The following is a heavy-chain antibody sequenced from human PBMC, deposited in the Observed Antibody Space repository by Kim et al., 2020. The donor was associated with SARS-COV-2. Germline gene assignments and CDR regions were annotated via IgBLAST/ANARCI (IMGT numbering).Heavy chain of an antibody. V-gene: IGHV4-34*01. J-gene: IGHJ4*02. D-gene: IGHD2-2*01. CDR1: GGSFSGYY. Sequence: SETLSLTCAVYGGSFSGYYWSWIRQPPGKGLEWIGEINHSGSTNYNPSLKSRVTISVDTSKNQFSLKLSSVTAVDTAVYYCARATPVVPAAIKGGVNDYWGQGTLVTVSS. CDR2: INHSGST. CDR3: ARATPVVPAAIKGGVNDY.